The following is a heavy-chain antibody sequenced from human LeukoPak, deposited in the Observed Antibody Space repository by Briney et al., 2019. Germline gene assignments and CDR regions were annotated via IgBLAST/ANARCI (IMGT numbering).Heavy chain of an antibody. D-gene: IGHD3-22*01. V-gene: IGHV1-18*01. Sequence: ASVKVSCKASGYSFTSYGFSWVRQAPGQGLEWIGWISPYNANTNYAQKFRGRVTMTTDTSTSTAYMELRSLRYDDTAVYYCATYRYYYDSSGYYPHFDYWGQGTLVTVSS. J-gene: IGHJ4*02. CDR2: ISPYNANT. CDR1: GYSFTSYG. CDR3: ATYRYYYDSSGYYPHFDY.